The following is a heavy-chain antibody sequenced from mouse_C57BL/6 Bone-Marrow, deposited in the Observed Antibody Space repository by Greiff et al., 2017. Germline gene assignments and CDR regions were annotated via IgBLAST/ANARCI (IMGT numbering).Heavy chain of an antibody. CDR3: ARERGPFYSPDY. J-gene: IGHJ2*01. CDR1: GFTFSSYA. Sequence: EVQGVESGGGLVKPGGSLKLSCAASGFTFSSYAMSWVRQTPEKRLEWVATISDGGSYTYYPDNVKGRFTISRDNATNNLYLQMSHLKTKNTAMYYGARERGPFYSPDYGGQGTTRTVSS. D-gene: IGHD1-1*01. CDR2: ISDGGSYT. V-gene: IGHV5-4*01.